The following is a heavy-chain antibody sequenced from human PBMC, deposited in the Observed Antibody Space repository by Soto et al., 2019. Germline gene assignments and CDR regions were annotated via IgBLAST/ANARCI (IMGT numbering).Heavy chain of an antibody. Sequence: EMQLLESGGGLVQPGGSLGLSCTASGFTFSNYAMTWVRQAPGKGLNWVSTINNVGYIYDADSVKGRFTISRDDARNTLYLQMNSLRVEDTAVYYCAKREDGSDRYNYGMDVWGQGTTVIVSS. D-gene: IGHD6-19*01. J-gene: IGHJ6*02. V-gene: IGHV3-23*01. CDR1: GFTFSNYA. CDR2: INNVGYI. CDR3: AKREDGSDRYNYGMDV.